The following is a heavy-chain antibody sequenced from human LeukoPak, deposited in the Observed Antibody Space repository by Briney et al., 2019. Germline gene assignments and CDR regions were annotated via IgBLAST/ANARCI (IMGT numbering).Heavy chain of an antibody. CDR3: TRASFQRRLQLGGD. CDR2: ISSSSSTI. Sequence: PGGSLRLSCAASGFTFSSYAMHWVRQAPGKGLEWVSYISSSSSTIYYADSVKGRFTISRDNARNSQYLQMNSLRDEDTAVYYCTRASFQRRLQLGGDWGQGTLVTVSS. V-gene: IGHV3-48*02. D-gene: IGHD5-24*01. J-gene: IGHJ4*02. CDR1: GFTFSSYA.